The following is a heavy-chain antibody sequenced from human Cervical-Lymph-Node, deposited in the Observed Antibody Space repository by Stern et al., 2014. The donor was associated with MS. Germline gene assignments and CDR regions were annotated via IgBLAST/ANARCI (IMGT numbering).Heavy chain of an antibody. CDR2: VIPMFQTT. Sequence: QVQLVQSGAEVKKPGSSVKVSCKASGGTFSSSVISWVRQAPGQGLEWMGGVIPMFQTTNYAQKFQGRVTITADKSTSTAYMELSSLRSEDTAFYYCASGRPVTDYWGQGTLVTVSS. J-gene: IGHJ4*02. CDR1: GGTFSSSV. V-gene: IGHV1-69*06. CDR3: ASGRPVTDY.